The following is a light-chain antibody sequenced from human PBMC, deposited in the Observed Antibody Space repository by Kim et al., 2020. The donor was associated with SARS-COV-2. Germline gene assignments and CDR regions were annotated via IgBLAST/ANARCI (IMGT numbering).Light chain of an antibody. CDR3: AAWDDSLNGWV. CDR1: SSNVGSNP. J-gene: IGLJ3*02. Sequence: RRVSISCYGGSSNVGSNPVNWYQRLPGTAPKLLIYSNNPRPSGVPDRFSGSKSCTSASLAISGLQSEDVADYYCAAWDDSLNGWVFCGGTQLTVL. CDR2: SNN. V-gene: IGLV1-44*01.